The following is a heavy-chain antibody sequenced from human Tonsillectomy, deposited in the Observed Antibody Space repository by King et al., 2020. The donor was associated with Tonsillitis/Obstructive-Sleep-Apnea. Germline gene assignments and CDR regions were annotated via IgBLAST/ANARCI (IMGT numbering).Heavy chain of an antibody. CDR1: GFTFSSYA. V-gene: IGHV3-30*04. CDR3: ASLQAARPLSL. J-gene: IGHJ4*02. CDR2: ISYDGSNK. Sequence: VQLVESGGGVVQPGRSLRLSCAASGFTFSSYAMHWVRQAPGKGLEWVAVISYDGSNKYYADSVKGRFTISRDNSKNTLYLQMNSLRAEDTAVCYCASLQAARPLSLWGQGTLVPVSS. D-gene: IGHD6-6*01.